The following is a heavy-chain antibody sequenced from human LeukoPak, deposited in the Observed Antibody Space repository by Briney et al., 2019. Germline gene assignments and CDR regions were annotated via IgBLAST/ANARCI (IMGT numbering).Heavy chain of an antibody. CDR1: GGSISSYY. CDR2: IYYSGST. J-gene: IGHJ3*02. Sequence: SETLSLTCIVSGGSISSYYWSWIRQPPGKGLEWIGYIYYSGSTNYNPSLKSRVTISVDTSKNQFSLKLSSVTAADTAVYYCARLTTTVTPDAFDIWGQGTMVTVSS. D-gene: IGHD4-17*01. V-gene: IGHV4-59*08. CDR3: ARLTTTVTPDAFDI.